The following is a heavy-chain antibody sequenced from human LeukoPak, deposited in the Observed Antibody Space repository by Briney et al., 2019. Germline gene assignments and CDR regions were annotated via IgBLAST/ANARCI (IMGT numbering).Heavy chain of an antibody. J-gene: IGHJ6*03. D-gene: IGHD1-1*01. Sequence: PSETLSLTCTVSGGSISSYYWSWIRQPAGKGLEWIGRIYTSGSTNYNPSLKSRVTMSVDTSKSQFSLKLSSVTAADTAVYYCARVSGTTGTYYMDVWGKGTTVTVSS. CDR2: IYTSGST. CDR3: ARVSGTTGTYYMDV. V-gene: IGHV4-4*07. CDR1: GGSISSYY.